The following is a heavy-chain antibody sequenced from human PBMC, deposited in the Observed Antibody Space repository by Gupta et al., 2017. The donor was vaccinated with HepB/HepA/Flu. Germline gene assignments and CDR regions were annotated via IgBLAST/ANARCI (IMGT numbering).Heavy chain of an antibody. CDR2: INWNGGST. D-gene: IGHD1-1*01. J-gene: IGHJ1*01. CDR3: ARGETGTLLRKYFQH. V-gene: IGHV3-20*04. Sequence: EVQLVESGGGVVRPGGSLRLSCAASGFTFDDYGMNWVRQAPGKGLGWVSGINWNGGSTGYADSVKGRFTISRDNAKNSLYLQMNSLRAEDTALYYCARGETGTLLRKYFQHWGQGTLVTVSS. CDR1: GFTFDDYG.